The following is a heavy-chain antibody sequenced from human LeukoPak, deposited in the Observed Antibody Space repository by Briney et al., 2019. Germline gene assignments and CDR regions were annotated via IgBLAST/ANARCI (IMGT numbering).Heavy chain of an antibody. CDR3: AKGPRYLLDMDDRAPTEY. CDR2: ISGSGGST. D-gene: IGHD3-10*02. V-gene: IGHV3-23*01. Sequence: GGSLRLSCAASGFTFSSYEMNWVRQAPGKGLEWVSAISGSGGSTYYADSVKGRFTISRDNSKNTLYLQMNSLRAEDTAVYYCAKGPRYLLDMDDRAPTEYWGQGTLVTVSS. J-gene: IGHJ4*02. CDR1: GFTFSSYE.